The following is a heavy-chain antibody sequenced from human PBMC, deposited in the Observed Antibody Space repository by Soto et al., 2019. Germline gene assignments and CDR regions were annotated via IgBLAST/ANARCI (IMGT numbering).Heavy chain of an antibody. CDR1: GFTFSSYA. CDR2: ISGSGGST. Sequence: GGSLRLSCAASGFTFSSYAMSWVRQAPGKGLEWVSAISGSGGSTYYADSVKGRFTISRDNSKNTLYLQMNSLRAEDTAVYYCAKSNTAMDYYYYGMDVWGQGTTVTVSS. V-gene: IGHV3-23*01. D-gene: IGHD5-18*01. J-gene: IGHJ6*02. CDR3: AKSNTAMDYYYYGMDV.